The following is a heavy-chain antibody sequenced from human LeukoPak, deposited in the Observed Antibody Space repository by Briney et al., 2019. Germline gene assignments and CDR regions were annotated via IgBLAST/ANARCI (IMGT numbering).Heavy chain of an antibody. D-gene: IGHD2-21*01. V-gene: IGHV4-39*07. CDR3: ASLLRSGYVDY. J-gene: IGHJ4*02. Sequence: SETLSLTCTVSGGSISSSSYYWGWIRQPPGKGLEWIGSIYYSGSTYYNPSLKSRVTISVDTSKNQFSLKLSSVTAADTAVYYCASLLRSGYVDYWGQGTLVTVSS. CDR1: GGSISSSSYY. CDR2: IYYSGST.